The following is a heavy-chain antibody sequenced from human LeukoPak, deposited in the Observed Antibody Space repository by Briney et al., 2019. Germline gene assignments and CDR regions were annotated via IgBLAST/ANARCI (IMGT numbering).Heavy chain of an antibody. CDR3: ARVFSSGWYGAIDY. CDR1: DDSITMYY. D-gene: IGHD6-19*01. J-gene: IGHJ4*02. CDR2: VDHTGST. V-gene: IGHV4-59*01. Sequence: SETLSLTCTVSDDSITMYYWTWIRQPPGKGLEWIGYVDHTGSTKFNPSLNGRVSISRDTSNNFFSLRLRSVTAADTAVYYCARVFSSGWYGAIDYWGQGTLVTVSS.